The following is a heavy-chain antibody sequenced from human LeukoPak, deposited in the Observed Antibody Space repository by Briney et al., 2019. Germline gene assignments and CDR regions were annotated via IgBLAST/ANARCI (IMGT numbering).Heavy chain of an antibody. Sequence: GGSLRLSCVASGFTFSNYGMHWARQAPGKGLEWVALIWSDGSNKYYADSVKGRFTISRDNSKNTLYLQMNSLRAEDTAVYYCVKYIQNVLAVFDPWGQGALVTVSS. J-gene: IGHJ5*02. CDR3: VKYIQNVLAVFDP. CDR2: IWSDGSNK. V-gene: IGHV3-33*06. CDR1: GFTFSNYG. D-gene: IGHD5-18*01.